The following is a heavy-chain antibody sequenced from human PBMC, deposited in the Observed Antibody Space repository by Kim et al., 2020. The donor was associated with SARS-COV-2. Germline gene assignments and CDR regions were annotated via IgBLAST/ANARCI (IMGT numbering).Heavy chain of an antibody. CDR2: IYYSGST. J-gene: IGHJ6*02. D-gene: IGHD3-10*01. CDR3: ARDPGVGFGELLDDRNPPYYYYGMDV. Sequence: SETLSLTCTVSGGSISSSSYYWGWIRQPPGKGLEWIGSIYYSGSTYYNPSLKSRVTISVDTSKNQFSLKLSSVTAADTAVYYCARDPGVGFGELLDDRNPPYYYYGMDVWGQGTTVTVSS. V-gene: IGHV4-39*07. CDR1: GGSISSSSYY.